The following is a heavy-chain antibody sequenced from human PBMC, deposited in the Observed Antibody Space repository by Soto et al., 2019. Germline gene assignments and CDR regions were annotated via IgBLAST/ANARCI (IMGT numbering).Heavy chain of an antibody. CDR3: ARDEGYSSSQYYFDY. CDR1: GGTFSSYT. CDR2: IIPILGIA. V-gene: IGHV1-69*08. Sequence: QVQLVQSGAEVKKPGSSVKVSCKASGGTFSSYTISWVRQAPGQGLEWMGRIIPILGIANYAQKFQGRVTITADKSTSTAYMELTSLRSEDTAVYYCARDEGYSSSQYYFDYWAQGTLVTVSS. D-gene: IGHD6-13*01. J-gene: IGHJ4*02.